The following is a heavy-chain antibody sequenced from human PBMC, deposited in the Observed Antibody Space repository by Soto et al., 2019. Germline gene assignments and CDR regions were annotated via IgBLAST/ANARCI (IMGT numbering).Heavy chain of an antibody. CDR2: IGPSGNT. CDR1: GFTFSNSG. Sequence: LRLSCAASGFTFSNSGMRWVRQAPGQGLEWVSSIGPSGNTYYSDAVKGRFTISRDISKNTLFLQMDSLRAEDTATYYCAKLLHNSYYNVMDVWGQGTTVTVSS. D-gene: IGHD4-4*01. V-gene: IGHV3-23*01. CDR3: AKLLHNSYYNVMDV. J-gene: IGHJ6*02.